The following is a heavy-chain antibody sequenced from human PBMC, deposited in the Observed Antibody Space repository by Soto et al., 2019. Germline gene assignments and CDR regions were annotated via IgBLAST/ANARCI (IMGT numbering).Heavy chain of an antibody. CDR2: IYYPGDT. CDR1: GGSISDADYS. V-gene: IGHV4-30-4*01. CDR3: ARSGHNYWVMGV. Sequence: QVQLKESGPGLVRPSQTLSLTCTVSGGSISDADYSWTWIRQSPRQGLEWIGYIYYPGDTYSKAVLTSRVIMSVDTSMNHFSLRLSSVTAAATAVYYCARSGHNYWVMGVWGQGTTVTVSS. D-gene: IGHD5-18*01. J-gene: IGHJ6*02.